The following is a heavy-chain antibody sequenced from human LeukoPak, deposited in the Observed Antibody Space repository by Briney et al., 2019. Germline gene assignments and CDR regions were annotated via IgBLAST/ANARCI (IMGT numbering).Heavy chain of an antibody. Sequence: PGGSLRLSCAASGFSVTSNHMNWVRQAPGKGLEWVSIIYAGGTTHYADSLNDRFTISRDDSINTLYLQMNSLRAEDTAVYYCARDSSSYYFDYWGQVTLVTVSS. CDR1: GFSVTSNH. CDR3: ARDSSSYYFDY. J-gene: IGHJ4*02. V-gene: IGHV3-66*01. D-gene: IGHD6-6*01. CDR2: IYAGGTT.